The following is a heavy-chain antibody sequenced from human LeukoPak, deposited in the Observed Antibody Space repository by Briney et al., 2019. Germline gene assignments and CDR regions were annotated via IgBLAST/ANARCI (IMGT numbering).Heavy chain of an antibody. CDR2: ISYDGSNK. Sequence: GGSLRLSCAASGFTFSSYGMHWVRQAPGKGLEWVAVISYDGSNKYYADSVKGRFTISRDNSKNTLYLQMNSLRAEDTAVYYCANPTVVTLGKDAFDIWDQGTMVTVSS. J-gene: IGHJ3*02. CDR3: ANPTVVTLGKDAFDI. D-gene: IGHD4-23*01. V-gene: IGHV3-30*18. CDR1: GFTFSSYG.